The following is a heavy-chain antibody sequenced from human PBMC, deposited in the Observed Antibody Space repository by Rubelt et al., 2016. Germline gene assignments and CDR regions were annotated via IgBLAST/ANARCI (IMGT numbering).Heavy chain of an antibody. Sequence: QAQLVQSGAEVRKPGASVKVSCKASGYTFTSYGISWVRQAPGQGLEWMGWISAYNANTKYAQKLQGRVTMTTDTSTSTAYMELRSLRSDDTAVYYCARDQEENYYYGMDVWGQGTTVTVSS. CDR1: GYTFTSYG. CDR3: ARDQEENYYYGMDV. J-gene: IGHJ6*02. CDR2: ISAYNANT. V-gene: IGHV1-18*01.